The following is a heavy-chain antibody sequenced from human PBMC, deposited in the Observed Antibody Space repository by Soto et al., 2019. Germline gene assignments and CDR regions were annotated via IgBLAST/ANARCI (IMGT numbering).Heavy chain of an antibody. D-gene: IGHD2-2*01. CDR3: ARIVVVPAATNWFDP. CDR1: GGSFSGYY. Sequence: QVQLQQWGAGLLKPSETLSLTCAVYGGSFSGYYWSWIRQPPGKGLEWIGEINHSGSTNYNPSLRRRATISVDTSKNQCSLKRSSVTAAYTAVYYCARIVVVPAATNWFDPWGQGTLVTVSS. CDR2: INHSGST. J-gene: IGHJ5*02. V-gene: IGHV4-34*01.